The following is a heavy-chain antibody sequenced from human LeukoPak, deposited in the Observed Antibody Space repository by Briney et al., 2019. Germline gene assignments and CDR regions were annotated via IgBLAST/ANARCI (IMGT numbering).Heavy chain of an antibody. V-gene: IGHV4-34*01. CDR1: GGSFSGYY. CDR2: VNHSGST. CDR3: ASVYDSSGYYPF. D-gene: IGHD3-22*01. Sequence: SETLSLTCAVYGGSFSGYYWSWIRQPPGKGLEWIGEVNHSGSTNYNPSLKSRVTISVDTSKNQFSLKLSSVTAADTAVYYCASVYDSSGYYPFWGQGTLVTVSS. J-gene: IGHJ4*02.